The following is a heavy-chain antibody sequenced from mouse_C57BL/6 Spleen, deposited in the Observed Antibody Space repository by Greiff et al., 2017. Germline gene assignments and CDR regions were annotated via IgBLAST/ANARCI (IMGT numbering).Heavy chain of an antibody. J-gene: IGHJ4*01. D-gene: IGHD2-2*01. Sequence: QQRPGQGLEWIGWIFPGSGSTYYNEKFKGKATLTVDKSSSTAYMLLSSLTSEDSAVYFCARHGYGAFYAMDYWGQGTSVTVSS. V-gene: IGHV1-75*01. CDR2: IFPGSGST. CDR3: ARHGYGAFYAMDY.